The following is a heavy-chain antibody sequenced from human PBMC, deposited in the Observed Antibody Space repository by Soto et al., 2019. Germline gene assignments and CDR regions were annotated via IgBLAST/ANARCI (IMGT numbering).Heavy chain of an antibody. J-gene: IGHJ4*02. V-gene: IGHV3-30*18. CDR1: GFTFSNYG. CDR3: VKGIRNYWALDY. D-gene: IGHD1-7*01. CDR2: ISYDGSSK. Sequence: QVQLVESGGGVVQPGRSLRLSCAASGFTFSNYGMYWVRQAPGKGLEWVAFISYDGSSKFYADPMKGRHTISRDNSKNTLYLQMNSLRAEDTAVYYCVKGIRNYWALDYWGQGTLVTVSS.